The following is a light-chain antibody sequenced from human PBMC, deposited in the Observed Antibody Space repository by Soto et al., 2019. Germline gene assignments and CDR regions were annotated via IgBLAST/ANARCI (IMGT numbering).Light chain of an antibody. CDR2: EVS. Sequence: QSVLTQPASVSGSPGQSITISCTGTRTDVGGYNFVSWYQQHPGKAPKLIIYEVSNRPSGVSNRFSGSKSDNTASLTISGLQASDVPDYYCCPYVSSKTQFFGTGTKVT. CDR1: RTDVGGYNF. CDR3: CPYVSSKTQF. V-gene: IGLV2-14*01. J-gene: IGLJ1*01.